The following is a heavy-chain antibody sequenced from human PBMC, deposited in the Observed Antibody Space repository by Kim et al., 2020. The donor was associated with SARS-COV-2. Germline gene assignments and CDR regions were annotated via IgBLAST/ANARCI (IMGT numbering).Heavy chain of an antibody. CDR2: IRSKANSYAT. D-gene: IGHD6-13*01. J-gene: IGHJ3*02. V-gene: IGHV3-73*01. Sequence: GGSLRLSCAASGFTFSDSAMYWVRQASWKGLEWVGRIRSKANSYATAYDVSVKGRLIISRDDSTNTAYLQMNSLKTEDTAIYYCTRVPPYSNSWWDAFD. CDR1: GFTFSDSA. CDR3: TRVPPYSNSWWDAFD.